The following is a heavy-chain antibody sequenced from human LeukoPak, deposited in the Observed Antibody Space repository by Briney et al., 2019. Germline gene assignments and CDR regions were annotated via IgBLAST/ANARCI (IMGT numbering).Heavy chain of an antibody. CDR1: GFTVSSSH. CDR2: TYSGGNT. V-gene: IGHV3-53*01. CDR3: ARGRNYFPIDY. J-gene: IGHJ4*02. Sequence: GGSLRLSCAASGFTVSSSHMTWVRQTPGKGLEWVSVTYSGGNTDYADSVKGRFTISRDNSKNTLNLQMSSLRVEDTAIYYCARGRNYFPIDYWGQGTFVIVSS. D-gene: IGHD2/OR15-2a*01.